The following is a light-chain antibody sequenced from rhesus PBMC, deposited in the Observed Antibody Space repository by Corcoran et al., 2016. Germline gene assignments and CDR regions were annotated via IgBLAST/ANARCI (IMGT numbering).Light chain of an antibody. Sequence: QTALTQPPSVSGSPGQSVAISCTGSSGDFNNFTYVPWYQQHPGKAPKVMLHDVSKRPSGVSDRFSGSKSGNTASLTISGLQAEDEADYYCSSYACSISYIFGSGTRLTVL. J-gene: IGLJ1*01. CDR1: SGDFNNFTY. V-gene: IGLV2-23*01. CDR2: DVS. CDR3: SSYACSISYI.